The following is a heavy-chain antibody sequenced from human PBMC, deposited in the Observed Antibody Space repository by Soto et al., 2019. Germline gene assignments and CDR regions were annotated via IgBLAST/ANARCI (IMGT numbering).Heavy chain of an antibody. Sequence: EVQLVESGGGLVQPGGSLRLSCAASGFTFSSYCMSWVRQAPGKGLEWVANIKQDGIEKYYVDSVKGRFTISRDNAKNSLYLQMNSLRAEDTAVYYCARDIVVVPRVPMTKEWYFQHWGQGTLVTVSS. CDR1: GFTFSSYC. V-gene: IGHV3-7*01. CDR3: ARDIVVVPRVPMTKEWYFQH. CDR2: IKQDGIEK. D-gene: IGHD3-22*01. J-gene: IGHJ1*01.